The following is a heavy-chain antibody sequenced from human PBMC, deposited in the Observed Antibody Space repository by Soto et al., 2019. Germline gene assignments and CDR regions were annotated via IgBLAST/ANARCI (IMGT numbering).Heavy chain of an antibody. CDR1: GFTFSYYW. CDR2: IHSDGSST. CDR3: SRGDRGAFDL. J-gene: IGHJ3*01. Sequence: EVQLVESGGGLVRPGGSLRLSCAASGFTFSYYWMHWVRQAPGKGLVWVSRIHSDGSSTTYADFVKGRFIISRDNARNTVELQMISVRVEDTAVYYCSRGDRGAFDLWGQGTVVTVSS. D-gene: IGHD1-26*01. V-gene: IGHV3-74*01.